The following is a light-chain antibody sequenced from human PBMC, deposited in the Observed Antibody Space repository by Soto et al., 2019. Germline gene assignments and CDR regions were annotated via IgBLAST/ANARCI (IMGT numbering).Light chain of an antibody. CDR3: QQYGSSRT. CDR2: GES. V-gene: IGKV3-20*01. J-gene: IGKJ1*01. CDR1: QSVSSSY. Sequence: EIVLTQSPGTLSLSPGERATLSCRASQSVSSSYLAWYQQKPGQDPRLLIYGESSRATGIPDRFSGSGSGTDFTLTISRLEPEDFAVYYCQQYGSSRTLGQGTKVDIK.